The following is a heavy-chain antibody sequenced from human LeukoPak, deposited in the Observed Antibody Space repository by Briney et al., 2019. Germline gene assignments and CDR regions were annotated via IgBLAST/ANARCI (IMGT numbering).Heavy chain of an antibody. CDR3: AKAPVAAAGTFDY. V-gene: IGHV3-23*01. Sequence: QTGGSLRLSCGASGFTFSSYAMSWVRQAPGKGLEWVSAISGSSGSTYYADSVKGRFTISRDNSKNTLYLQMNSLRAEDTAVYYCAKAPVAAAGTFDYWGQGTLVTVSS. J-gene: IGHJ4*02. CDR1: GFTFSSYA. D-gene: IGHD6-13*01. CDR2: ISGSSGST.